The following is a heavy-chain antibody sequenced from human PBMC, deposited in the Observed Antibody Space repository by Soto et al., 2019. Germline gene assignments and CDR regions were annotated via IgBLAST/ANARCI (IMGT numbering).Heavy chain of an antibody. Sequence: QLQLQESGPGLVKPSETLSLTCTVSGGSISSSSYYWGWIRQPPGKGLEWIGSIYYSGSTYYNPSLKSRVTISVDTSKNQFSLKLSSVTAADTAVYYCASHHTIFGVVTLANWFDPWGQGTLVTVSS. V-gene: IGHV4-39*01. CDR2: IYYSGST. J-gene: IGHJ5*02. CDR3: ASHHTIFGVVTLANWFDP. D-gene: IGHD3-3*01. CDR1: GGSISSSSYY.